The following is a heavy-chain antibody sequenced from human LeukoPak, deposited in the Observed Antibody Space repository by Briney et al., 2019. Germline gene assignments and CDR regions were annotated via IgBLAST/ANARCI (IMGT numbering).Heavy chain of an antibody. CDR1: GFTFRSHA. Sequence: TGGSLRLSCVGSGFTFRSHAMSWVRQAPEKGLEFVSGIYENGGTTYYADSVKGRFSISRDNSKNTLYLQMNSLRAEDTAVYYCAKDVMAGNRLYYGVDVWGQGTTVAVSS. J-gene: IGHJ6*02. CDR3: AKDVMAGNRLYYGVDV. D-gene: IGHD5-24*01. CDR2: IYENGGTT. V-gene: IGHV3-23*01.